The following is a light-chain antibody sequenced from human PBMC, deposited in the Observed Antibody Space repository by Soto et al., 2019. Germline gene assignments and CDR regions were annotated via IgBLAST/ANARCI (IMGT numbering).Light chain of an antibody. CDR2: GAS. Sequence: TQSPATLSVSPGERATLSCRARQSVYNSLAWYQERPGQAPRLLIYGASSRATGIPDRFSGSGSGTDFTLTISRLEPEDFAVYYCQQYGSSPPTFGQGTKVDIK. CDR1: QSVYNS. CDR3: QQYGSSPPT. V-gene: IGKV3-20*01. J-gene: IGKJ1*01.